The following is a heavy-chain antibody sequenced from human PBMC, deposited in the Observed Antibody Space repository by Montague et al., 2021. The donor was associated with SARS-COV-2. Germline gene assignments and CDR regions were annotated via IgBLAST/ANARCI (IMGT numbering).Heavy chain of an antibody. CDR3: ARATLYMDV. J-gene: IGHJ6*03. V-gene: IGHV3-7*01. Sequence: SLRLSCAASGFIFGDCWMSWVRQAPGKGLEWVANIELDGSEEYYMDSVKGRFTVSRDNAKNSLYLQMNSLRAEDTAVYYCARATLYMDVWGKGTTVTVSS. CDR1: GFIFGDCW. CDR2: IELDGSEE.